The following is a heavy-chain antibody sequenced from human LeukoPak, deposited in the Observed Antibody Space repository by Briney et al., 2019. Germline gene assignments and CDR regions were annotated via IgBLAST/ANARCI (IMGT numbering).Heavy chain of an antibody. D-gene: IGHD1-26*01. J-gene: IGHJ5*02. V-gene: IGHV1-46*01. CDR1: GYTFINHW. Sequence: GASVKVSCKASGYTFINHWMHWVRQAPGQGLEWVGLINPTGTTTLYAQKFQGRITLTRDMSATTDYMKLSSLTSEDTAVYYCARDNSVGGIAWWFDPWGQGTLVTVSS. CDR3: ARDNSVGGIAWWFDP. CDR2: INPTGTTT.